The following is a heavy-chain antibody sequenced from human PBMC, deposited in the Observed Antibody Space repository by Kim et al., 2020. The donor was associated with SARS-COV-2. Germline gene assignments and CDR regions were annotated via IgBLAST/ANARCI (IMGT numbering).Heavy chain of an antibody. D-gene: IGHD2-21*02. V-gene: IGHV4-39*07. CDR1: GGSISSSSYY. CDR3: ASDIGVVTAILGWYFDL. Sequence: SETLSLTCTVSGGSISSSSYYWGWIRQPPGKGLEWIGSIYYSGSTYYNPSLKRRVTISVDTYKNQFSLKLSSVTAAGTAVYYCASDIGVVTAILGWYFDLWDSGTVVTVSS. J-gene: IGHJ2*01. CDR2: IYYSGST.